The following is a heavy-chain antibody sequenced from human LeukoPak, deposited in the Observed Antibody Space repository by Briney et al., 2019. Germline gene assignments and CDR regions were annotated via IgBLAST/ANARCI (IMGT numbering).Heavy chain of an antibody. D-gene: IGHD1-26*01. V-gene: IGHV1-2*02. CDR2: INPNSGGT. J-gene: IGHJ4*02. Sequence: ASVKVSCKASGYTFTGYYMHWVRQAPGQGLEWMGWINPNSGGTNYAQKFQGRVTMTRGTSISTAYMELSRLRSDGTAVYYCARDPSHGRIDYWGQGTLVTVSS. CDR3: ARDPSHGRIDY. CDR1: GYTFTGYY.